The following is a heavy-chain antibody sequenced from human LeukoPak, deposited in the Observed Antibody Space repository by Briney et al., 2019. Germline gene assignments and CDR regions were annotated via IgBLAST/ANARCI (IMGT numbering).Heavy chain of an antibody. J-gene: IGHJ4*02. CDR3: ARDPSNTSGRYIYFDS. CDR2: ISTYNGDT. Sequence: ASVKVSCKASGYTFTRHAISWVRQAPGQGLEWMGWISTYNGDTNYAQNLQGRVTMTRDTSTSTAYMEQRSLRSDDTAVYYCARDPSNTSGRYIYFDSWSQGTLVTVSS. CDR1: GYTFTRHA. D-gene: IGHD6-19*01. V-gene: IGHV1-18*04.